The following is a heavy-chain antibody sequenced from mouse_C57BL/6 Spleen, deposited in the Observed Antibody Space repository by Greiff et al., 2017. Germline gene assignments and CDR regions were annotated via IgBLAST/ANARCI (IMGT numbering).Heavy chain of an antibody. D-gene: IGHD1-1*01. CDR2: IYPGDGDT. Sequence: QVQLQQSGAELVKPGASVKISCKASGYAFSSYWMNWVKQRPGKGLEWIGQIYPGDGDTNYNGKFKGKATLTADKSSSTAYMQLSSLTSEDSAVYFCARITTVVAKDAMDYWGQGTSVTVSS. V-gene: IGHV1-80*01. J-gene: IGHJ4*01. CDR3: ARITTVVAKDAMDY. CDR1: GYAFSSYW.